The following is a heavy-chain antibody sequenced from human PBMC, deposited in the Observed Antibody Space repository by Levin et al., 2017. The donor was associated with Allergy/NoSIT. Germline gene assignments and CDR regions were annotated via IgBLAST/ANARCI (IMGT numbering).Heavy chain of an antibody. J-gene: IGHJ4*02. Sequence: SETLSLTCGVYGGSFRGYYWSWIRQPPGKGLEWLGEIIHSGGSNYNPSLKSRLTISVDTSKNQFSLQLSSMTAADSAVYYCAIIAGCGEHGFAYWGQGTLVTVSS. CDR2: IIHSGGS. D-gene: IGHD1-14*01. CDR3: AIIAGCGEHGFAY. V-gene: IGHV4-34*12. CDR1: GGSFRGYY.